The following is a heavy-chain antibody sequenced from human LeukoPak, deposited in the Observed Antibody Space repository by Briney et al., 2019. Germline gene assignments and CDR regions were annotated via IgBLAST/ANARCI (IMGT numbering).Heavy chain of an antibody. V-gene: IGHV3-66*01. CDR2: IYSGGST. CDR1: GFTVSSNY. Sequence: PGGSLRLSCAASGFTVSSNYMSWVRQAPGKGLEWVSVIYSGGSTYYADSVKGRFTISRDNSKNTLYLQMNSLRAEDTAVYYCARGFRYSSGCYYFDYWGQGTLVTVSS. J-gene: IGHJ4*02. CDR3: ARGFRYSSGCYYFDY. D-gene: IGHD6-19*01.